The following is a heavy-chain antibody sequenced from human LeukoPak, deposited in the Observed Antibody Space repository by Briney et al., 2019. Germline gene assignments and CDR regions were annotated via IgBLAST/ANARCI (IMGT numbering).Heavy chain of an antibody. CDR3: ARHRSGWLQSSFDY. D-gene: IGHD5-24*01. Sequence: PSETLSLTCTVSGYSISSGYFWGWIRQPPGKGLEWIGSFYHSGITYYNPSLKSRVTISVEMSKNQFSLKLSSVTAADTAVYYCARHRSGWLQSSFDYWGQGTLVTVSS. J-gene: IGHJ4*02. V-gene: IGHV4-38-2*02. CDR1: GYSISSGYF. CDR2: FYHSGIT.